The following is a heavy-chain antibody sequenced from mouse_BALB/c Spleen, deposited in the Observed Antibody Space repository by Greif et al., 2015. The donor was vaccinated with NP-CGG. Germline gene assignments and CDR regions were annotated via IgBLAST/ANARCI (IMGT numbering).Heavy chain of an antibody. J-gene: IGHJ2*01. CDR2: IDTSDSYT. V-gene: IGHV1-69*01. Sequence: QVQLQQSGAELVMPGASVKMSCKASGYTFTDYWMHWVKQRPGQGLEWIGAIDTSDSYTSYNQKFKGKATLTVDESSSTAYMQLSSLTSEDSAVYYCARSDYYGSSYWGQGTTLTVSS. CDR3: ARSDYYGSSY. D-gene: IGHD1-1*01. CDR1: GYTFTDYW.